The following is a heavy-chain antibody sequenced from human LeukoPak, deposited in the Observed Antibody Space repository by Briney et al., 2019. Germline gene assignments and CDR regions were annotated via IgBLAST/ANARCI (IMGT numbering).Heavy chain of an antibody. V-gene: IGHV4-34*01. CDR1: GGSFSGYY. CDR3: ARGSRGYSYGYLGY. Sequence: SETLSLTCAVYGGSFSGYYWSWIRQPPGKGLEWIGEINHSGSTNYNPSLKSRVTISVDTSKNQFSLKPSSVTAADTAVYYCARGSRGYSYGYLGYWGQGTLVTVSS. CDR2: INHSGST. D-gene: IGHD5-18*01. J-gene: IGHJ4*02.